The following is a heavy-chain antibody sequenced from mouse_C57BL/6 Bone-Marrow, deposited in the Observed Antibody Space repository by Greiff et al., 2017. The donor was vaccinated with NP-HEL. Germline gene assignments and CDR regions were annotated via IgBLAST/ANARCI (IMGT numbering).Heavy chain of an antibody. Sequence: VQLQQSGAELARPGASVKLSCKASGYTFTSYGISWVKQRTGQGLEWIGEIYPRSGNTYYNEKFKGKATLTADKSSSTAYMELRSLTSEDSAVYFCARRELGRAWFAYWGQGTLVTVSA. D-gene: IGHD4-1*01. V-gene: IGHV1-81*01. CDR2: IYPRSGNT. CDR1: GYTFTSYG. J-gene: IGHJ3*01. CDR3: ARRELGRAWFAY.